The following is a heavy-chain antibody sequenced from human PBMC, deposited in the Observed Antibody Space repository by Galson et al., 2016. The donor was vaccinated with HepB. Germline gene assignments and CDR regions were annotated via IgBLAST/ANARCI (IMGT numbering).Heavy chain of an antibody. Sequence: SLRLSCAASGFTFGRYGMHLVREAPGKGLEWVAVMSYDGGHEYYADSVRGRLTVSRDNSKNMLYLQMNSLRAEDTAVYYCARGHNGHADGLDYWGQGTLVTVSS. CDR1: GFTFGRYG. CDR3: ARGHNGHADGLDY. D-gene: IGHD2-8*01. CDR2: MSYDGGHE. J-gene: IGHJ4*02. V-gene: IGHV3-30*03.